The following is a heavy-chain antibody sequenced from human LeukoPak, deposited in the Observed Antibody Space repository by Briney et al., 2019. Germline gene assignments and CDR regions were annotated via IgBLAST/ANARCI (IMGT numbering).Heavy chain of an antibody. CDR1: GYTFTSYD. CDR2: MNPNSGNT. V-gene: IGHV1-8*01. CDR3: ARDLKWELLPDY. D-gene: IGHD1-26*01. Sequence: ASVKVSCKASGYTFTSYDINWVRQATGQGLEWMGWMNPNSGNTGYAQKLQGRVTMTTDTSTSTAYMELRSLRSDDTAVYYCARDLKWELLPDYWGQGTLVTVSS. J-gene: IGHJ4*02.